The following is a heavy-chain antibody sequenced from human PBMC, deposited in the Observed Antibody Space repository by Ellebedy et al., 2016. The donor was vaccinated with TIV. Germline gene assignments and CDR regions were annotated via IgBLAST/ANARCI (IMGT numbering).Heavy chain of an antibody. CDR3: ARDSSSWSEYYYYGMDV. V-gene: IGHV1-46*01. D-gene: IGHD6-13*01. Sequence: ASVKVSXKASGYTFTSYYMHWVRQAPGQGLEWMGIINPSGGSTSYAQKFQGRVTMTRDTSTSTAYMELSSLRSEDTAVYYCARDSSSWSEYYYYGMDVWGQGTTVTVSS. J-gene: IGHJ6*02. CDR2: INPSGGST. CDR1: GYTFTSYY.